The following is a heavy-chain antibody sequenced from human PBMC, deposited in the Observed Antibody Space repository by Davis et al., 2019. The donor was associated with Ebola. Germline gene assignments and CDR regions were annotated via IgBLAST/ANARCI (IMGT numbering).Heavy chain of an antibody. Sequence: ASVKVSCKASGYTFNLYGISWVRQAPGQGLEWMGWISAYNGNTNYAQRFQDRVTMTTDISTNTAYMEVRSLRSDDTAVYYCARDGSVAAIELDYWGQGTLVTVSS. CDR3: ARDGSVAAIELDY. CDR2: ISAYNGNT. J-gene: IGHJ4*02. CDR1: GYTFNLYG. V-gene: IGHV1-18*01. D-gene: IGHD2-2*02.